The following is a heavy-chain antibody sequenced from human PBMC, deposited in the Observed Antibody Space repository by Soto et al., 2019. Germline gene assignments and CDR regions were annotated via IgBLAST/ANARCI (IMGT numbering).Heavy chain of an antibody. V-gene: IGHV3-43D*04. CDR3: AKDIGYDSSGWVGNFDY. CDR1: GFTFDDYA. CDR2: LRWDGGST. Sequence: EVQLVESGGVVVQPGGSLRLSCAASGFTFDDYAMHWVRQAPGEGVGWVSVLRWDGGSTYYADSVKGRFTISRDNRKNSLYRQMNKLRDEDTALYYCAKDIGYDSSGWVGNFDYWGQGTLVTVSA. J-gene: IGHJ4*02. D-gene: IGHD3-22*01.